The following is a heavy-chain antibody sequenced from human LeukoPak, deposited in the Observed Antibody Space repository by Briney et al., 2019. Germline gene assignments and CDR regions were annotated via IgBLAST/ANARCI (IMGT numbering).Heavy chain of an antibody. V-gene: IGHV4-38-2*01. CDR2: IYHSGST. CDR3: ASYHHYYDSSGYYEAAFDI. D-gene: IGHD3-22*01. Sequence: PSETLSLTCAVSGYSISSCYYWGWIRQPPGKGLEWIGSIYHSGSTYYNPSLKSRVTISVDTSKNQFSLKLSSVTAADTAVYYCASYHHYYDSSGYYEAAFDIWGQGTMVTVSS. J-gene: IGHJ3*02. CDR1: GYSISSCYY.